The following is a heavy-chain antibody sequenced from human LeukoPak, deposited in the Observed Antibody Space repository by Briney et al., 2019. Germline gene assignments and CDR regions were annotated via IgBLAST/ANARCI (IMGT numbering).Heavy chain of an antibody. CDR1: GYTFTGYF. CDR2: INPNSGGT. CDR3: ARDERYDSSGYPFDY. V-gene: IGHV1-2*02. D-gene: IGHD3-22*01. Sequence: APVKVSCKASGYTFTGYFMHWVRQAPGQGLEWMGWINPNSGGTNYAQKFQGRVTMTRDTSISTAYMDLSRLRSDDTAVYYCARDERYDSSGYPFDYWGQGTLVTVSS. J-gene: IGHJ4*02.